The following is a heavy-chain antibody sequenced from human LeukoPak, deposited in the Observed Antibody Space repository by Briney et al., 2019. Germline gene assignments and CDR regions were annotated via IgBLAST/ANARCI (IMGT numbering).Heavy chain of an antibody. Sequence: GGSLRLSCAAPGFIFDDYAIHWVRQAPGKGLEWVSRINSDGRSIIYADSVKGRFTISRDNAKNTLYLQMNSLRVEDTAVYYCARGGSPPEALGDALNIWGQGTMVTVSS. D-gene: IGHD1-26*01. CDR3: ARGGSPPEALGDALNI. J-gene: IGHJ3*02. V-gene: IGHV3-74*01. CDR1: GFIFDDYA. CDR2: INSDGRSI.